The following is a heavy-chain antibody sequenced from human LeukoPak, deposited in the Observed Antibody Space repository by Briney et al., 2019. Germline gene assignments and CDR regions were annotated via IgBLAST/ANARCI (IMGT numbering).Heavy chain of an antibody. V-gene: IGHV3-21*01. CDR1: GFTFSSYS. CDR2: ISSGNSYI. Sequence: GGSLRLSCAASGFTFSSYSMNWVRQAPGKGLEWVSSISSGNSYIYYADSVKGRFTISRDNAKNSLYLQMNSLRAEDTALYYCAREGARDSSGYYGDAFDIWGQGTMVTVSS. J-gene: IGHJ3*02. CDR3: AREGARDSSGYYGDAFDI. D-gene: IGHD3-22*01.